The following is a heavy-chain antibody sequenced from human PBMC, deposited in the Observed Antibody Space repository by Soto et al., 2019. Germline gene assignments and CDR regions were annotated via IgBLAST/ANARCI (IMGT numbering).Heavy chain of an antibody. CDR1: GFTFSNAW. J-gene: IGHJ5*02. CDR2: IKSKTDGGTT. CDR3: TTDIVVVPAATANWFDP. Sequence: PGGSLRLSCAASGFTFSNAWMSWVRQAPGKGLEWVGRIKSKTDGGTTDYAAPVKGRFTISRDDSENTLYLQMNSLKTEDTAVYYCTTDIVVVPAATANWFDPWRQGTPVPVSS. V-gene: IGHV3-15*01. D-gene: IGHD2-2*01.